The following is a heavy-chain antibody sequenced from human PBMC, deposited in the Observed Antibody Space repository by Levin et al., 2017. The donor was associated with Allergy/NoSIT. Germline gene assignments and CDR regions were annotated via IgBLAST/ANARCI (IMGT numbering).Heavy chain of an antibody. CDR3: ARAGYYDSSGYFDY. Sequence: SETLSLTCAVSGGSISSGGYSWSWIRQPPGKGLEWIGYIYHSGSTYYNPSLKSRVTISVDRSKNQFSLKLSSVTAADTAVYYCARAGYYDSSGYFDYWGQGTLVTVSS. J-gene: IGHJ4*02. D-gene: IGHD3-22*01. CDR2: IYHSGST. CDR1: GGSISSGGYS. V-gene: IGHV4-30-2*01.